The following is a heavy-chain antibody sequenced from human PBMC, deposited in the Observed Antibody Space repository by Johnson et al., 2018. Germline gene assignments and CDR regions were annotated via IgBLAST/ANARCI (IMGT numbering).Heavy chain of an antibody. CDR2: ISWDSGNI. D-gene: IGHD2-8*01. CDR1: GFTFGDYV. J-gene: IGHJ1*01. V-gene: IGHV3-9*01. Sequence: VQLVQSGGGLVQPGRSLRLSCVASGFTFGDYVMHWVRHVPGKGLGWVSGISWDSGNIGYGDSVKGRFTISRDNAKNSLYLQMNSLRAEDTALYYCAKDEGGSNAGYFQHWGQGTLVIVSS. CDR3: AKDEGGSNAGYFQH.